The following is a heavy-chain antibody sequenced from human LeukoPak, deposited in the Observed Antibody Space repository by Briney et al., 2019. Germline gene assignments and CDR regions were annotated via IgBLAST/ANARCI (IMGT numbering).Heavy chain of an antibody. J-gene: IGHJ4*02. Sequence: PGGSLRLSCAASGLTFSRYNMNWVRQAPRGGLEWIAHINTKGGLIYYANSVKGRFTISRDNTYNSLDLHMHSLRVEDTAVYYCATENNVARYYFDYWGQGTLVTVSS. V-gene: IGHV3-48*03. D-gene: IGHD2-21*01. CDR1: GLTFSRYN. CDR2: INTKGGLI. CDR3: ATENNVARYYFDY.